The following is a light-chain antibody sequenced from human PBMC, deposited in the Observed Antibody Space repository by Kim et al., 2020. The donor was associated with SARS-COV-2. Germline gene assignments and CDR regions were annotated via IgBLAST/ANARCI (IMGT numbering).Light chain of an antibody. CDR2: RND. Sequence: GQSVTISCSGSNADSGRVYVYWYQQLTRTAPKLLSCRNDQRPSGVPDRFSGSESGTSASLAISGLRSEDEADYYCAGCDTRLRGWVSGEGTRLIVL. CDR3: AGCDTRLRGWV. V-gene: IGLV1-47*01. J-gene: IGLJ3*02. CDR1: NADSGRVY.